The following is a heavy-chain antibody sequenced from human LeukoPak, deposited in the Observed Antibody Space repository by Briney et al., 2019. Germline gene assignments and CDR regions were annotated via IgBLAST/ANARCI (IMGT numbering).Heavy chain of an antibody. CDR3: AREGYGSGRRLGMDV. D-gene: IGHD3-10*01. Sequence: AASVKVSCKASGYTFINYYIHWVRQAPGQGLEWMGRINPSGGSTTYAQKIEGRVTLTTDTSTSTVYMELSSLRSDDTSVYYCAREGYGSGRRLGMDVWGQGTTVTVSS. V-gene: IGHV1-46*01. CDR2: INPSGGST. J-gene: IGHJ6*02. CDR1: GYTFINYY.